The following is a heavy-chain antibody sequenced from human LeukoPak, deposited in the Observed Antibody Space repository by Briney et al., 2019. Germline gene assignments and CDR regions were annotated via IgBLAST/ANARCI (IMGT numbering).Heavy chain of an antibody. V-gene: IGHV1-69*04. CDR2: IIPILGIA. Sequence: SVKVSCKASGGTFSSYAISWVRQAPGQGLEWMGRIIPILGIANYAQKFQGRVTITADKSTSTAYMELSSLRSEDTAVYYCARPYDSSGYYYHPKHHYYFDYWGQGTLVTVSS. J-gene: IGHJ4*02. CDR3: ARPYDSSGYYYHPKHHYYFDY. D-gene: IGHD3-22*01. CDR1: GGTFSSYA.